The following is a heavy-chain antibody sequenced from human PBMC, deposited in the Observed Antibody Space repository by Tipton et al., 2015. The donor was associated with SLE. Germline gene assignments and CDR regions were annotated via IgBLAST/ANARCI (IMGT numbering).Heavy chain of an antibody. CDR1: GFTVSSNY. CDR3: ARAGGIAARPGAFDI. J-gene: IGHJ3*02. V-gene: IGHV3-53*01. D-gene: IGHD6-6*01. Sequence: GSLRLSCAASGFTVSSNYMSWVRQAPGKGLEWVSVIYSGGSTYYADSVKGRFTISRDNSKNTLYLQINSLRAEDTAVYYCARAGGIAARPGAFDIWGQGTMVTVSS. CDR2: IYSGGST.